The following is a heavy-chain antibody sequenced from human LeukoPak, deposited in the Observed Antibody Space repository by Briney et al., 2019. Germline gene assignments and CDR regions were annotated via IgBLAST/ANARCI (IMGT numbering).Heavy chain of an antibody. D-gene: IGHD7-27*01. CDR3: AREKLGTDAFDI. CDR1: GFTISTNW. Sequence: GGSLRLSCAASGFTISTNWMRWVRQAPGKGLEWVANIKQDGSAKYYVASVKGRFTISRDNARNSLYLQMNSLRAEDTAVYYCAREKLGTDAFDIWGQGTMVTVSS. J-gene: IGHJ3*02. CDR2: IKQDGSAK. V-gene: IGHV3-7*01.